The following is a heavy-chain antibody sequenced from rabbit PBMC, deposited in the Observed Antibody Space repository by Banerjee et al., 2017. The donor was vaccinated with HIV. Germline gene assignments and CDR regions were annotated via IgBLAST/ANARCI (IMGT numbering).Heavy chain of an antibody. CDR3: ARDYAGNVYWDMDL. CDR2: INTGSGSA. CDR1: GFTLSSYV. D-gene: IGHD4-2*01. V-gene: IGHV1S45*01. J-gene: IGHJ4*01. Sequence: QEQLEEFGGGLVKPEGSLKLSCTVSGFTLSSYVMCWVRQAPGKGLEWIGCINTGSGSAYYANWAKGRFTISKTSSTTVTLQLTSLTVADTATYFCARDYAGNVYWDMDLWGPGTLVTVS.